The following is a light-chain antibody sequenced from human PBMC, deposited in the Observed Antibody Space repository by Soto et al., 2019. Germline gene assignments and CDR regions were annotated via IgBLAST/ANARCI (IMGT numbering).Light chain of an antibody. J-gene: IGKJ1*01. V-gene: IGKV3-20*01. CDR1: QSVSSNY. Sequence: EIVLTQSPGTLSLSPGERATLSCRASQSVSSNYLGWYQQKPGQAPRLLIYGASSRATGIPDRFSGSGSETDFTLSISRLEPEDFAVYYCQQYGASVWTFGQGTKVEIK. CDR3: QQYGASVWT. CDR2: GAS.